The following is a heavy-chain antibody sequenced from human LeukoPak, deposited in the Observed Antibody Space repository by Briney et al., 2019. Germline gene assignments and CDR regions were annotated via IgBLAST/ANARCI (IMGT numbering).Heavy chain of an antibody. Sequence: ASVKISCKASGYTLNSYGISWVRQAPGQGLELMGWITAYKGNTNYAQKIQGRVTMSTDTSTSTAYMELRSLRSDDTAVYYCARGHRLVGATSIGYFDCWGQGALVSVSS. V-gene: IGHV1-18*01. CDR1: GYTLNSYG. D-gene: IGHD1-26*01. J-gene: IGHJ4*02. CDR2: ITAYKGNT. CDR3: ARGHRLVGATSIGYFDC.